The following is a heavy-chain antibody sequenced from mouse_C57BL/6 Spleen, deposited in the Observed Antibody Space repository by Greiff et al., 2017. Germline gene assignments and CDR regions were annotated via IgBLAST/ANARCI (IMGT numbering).Heavy chain of an antibody. D-gene: IGHD2-3*01. Sequence: EVQLQQSVAELVRPGASVKLSCTASGFNIKNTYMYWVKQRPEQGLEWIGRIDPANGNTKYAPKFQGKATITADTSSNTAYLQLSSLTSEDTAIYYCAEGYYDGYPWFAYWGQGTLVTVSA. V-gene: IGHV14-3*01. J-gene: IGHJ3*01. CDR3: AEGYYDGYPWFAY. CDR1: GFNIKNTY. CDR2: IDPANGNT.